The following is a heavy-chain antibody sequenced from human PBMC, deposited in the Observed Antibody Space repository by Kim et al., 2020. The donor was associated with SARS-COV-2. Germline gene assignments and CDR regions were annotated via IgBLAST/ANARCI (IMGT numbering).Heavy chain of an antibody. V-gene: IGHV3-15*01. D-gene: IGHD2-15*01. CDR2: IKSKTDGGTT. CDR3: TTGIVVVAAQAFDY. CDR1: GFTFSNAW. J-gene: IGHJ4*02. Sequence: GGSLRLSCAASGFTFSNAWMSWVRQAPGKGLEWVGRIKSKTDGGTTDYAAPVKGRFTISRDDSKNTLYLQMNSLKTEDTAVYYCTTGIVVVAAQAFDYWGQGTLVTVSS.